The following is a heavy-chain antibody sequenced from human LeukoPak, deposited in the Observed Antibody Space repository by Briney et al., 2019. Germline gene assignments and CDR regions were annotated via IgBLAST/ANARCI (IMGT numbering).Heavy chain of an antibody. CDR1: GFSVNSNY. J-gene: IGHJ3*02. V-gene: IGHV3-53*01. D-gene: IGHD5-18*01. CDR2: IYSGGGT. CDR3: ASGEDTANNAFDI. Sequence: GGSLRLSCTASGFSVNSNYMSWVRQAPGRGLEWVSTIYSGGGTYYADSVKGRFTISRDNSKNKPYLQMNSLRAEDTAVYYCASGEDTANNAFDIWGQGTLVTVSS.